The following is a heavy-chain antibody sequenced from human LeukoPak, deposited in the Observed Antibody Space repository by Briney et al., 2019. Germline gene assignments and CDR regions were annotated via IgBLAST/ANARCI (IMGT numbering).Heavy chain of an antibody. V-gene: IGHV3-20*04. CDR1: GFTFDDYG. CDR2: MTRNGIMT. CDR3: ARKGYCSSTTCYGIDY. Sequence: GGSLRLSCAASGFTFDDYGTSWVRHAPGKGLEWVSSMTRNGIMTGYADSVKGRFTISRDNAKNSLYLQMNNLRVEDTAFYYCARKGYCSSTTCYGIDYWGQGTLVTVSS. J-gene: IGHJ4*02. D-gene: IGHD2-2*01.